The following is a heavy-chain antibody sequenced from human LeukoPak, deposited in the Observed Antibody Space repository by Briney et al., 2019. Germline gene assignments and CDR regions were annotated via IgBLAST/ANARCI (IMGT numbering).Heavy chain of an antibody. V-gene: IGHV3-74*01. Sequence: GGSLRLSCAASGFTFSSYWMHWVRQAPGKGLVWVSRINSDGSSTSYADSVKGRFTISRDNAKNTLYLQMNSLRAEDTAVYYCARLMRYYYMDVWGKGTTVTVSS. CDR1: GFTFSSYW. J-gene: IGHJ6*03. CDR3: ARLMRYYYMDV. CDR2: INSDGSST. D-gene: IGHD2-8*01.